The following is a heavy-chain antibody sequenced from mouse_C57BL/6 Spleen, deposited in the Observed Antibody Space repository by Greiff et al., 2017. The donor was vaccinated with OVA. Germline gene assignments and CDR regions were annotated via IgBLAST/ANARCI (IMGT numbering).Heavy chain of an antibody. Sequence: VQLKESGPELVKPGASVKISCKASGYSFTDYNMNWVKQSNGKSLEWIGVINPNYGTTSYNQKFKGKATLTVDQSSSTAYMQLNSLTSEDAAVYYCARWLLRGNYFDYWGQGTTLTVSS. V-gene: IGHV1-39*01. CDR2: INPNYGTT. J-gene: IGHJ2*01. CDR1: GYSFTDYN. D-gene: IGHD2-3*01. CDR3: ARWLLRGNYFDY.